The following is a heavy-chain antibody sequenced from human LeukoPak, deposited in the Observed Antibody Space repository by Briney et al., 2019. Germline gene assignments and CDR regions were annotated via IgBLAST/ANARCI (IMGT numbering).Heavy chain of an antibody. V-gene: IGHV3-66*01. CDR1: GFTVSSNY. D-gene: IGHD5-18*01. Sequence: GGSLRLSGAASGFTVSSNYMSWVRQAPGKGLEWVSVIYSGGTTYYADSVKGRFTISRDNSKNTLHLQMNSLRAEDTAVYYCARDQYSYAHAAHWGQGTLVAVSS. CDR3: ARDQYSYAHAAH. J-gene: IGHJ4*02. CDR2: IYSGGTT.